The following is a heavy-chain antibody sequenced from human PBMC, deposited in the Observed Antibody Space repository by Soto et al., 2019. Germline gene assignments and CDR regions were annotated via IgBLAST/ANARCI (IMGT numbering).Heavy chain of an antibody. CDR1: GVTISSYY. J-gene: IGHJ4*02. D-gene: IGHD5-12*01. Sequence: SETRSLTCAVSGVTISSYYWSWIRQPPGEGLGGSGYNYHSGTTNYNPSLKSRVTISVDTSKNQFSLRLTSVTAADTAIYYCVREAYIGYGHAIDHWGQGILVTVSS. CDR3: VREAYIGYGHAIDH. V-gene: IGHV4-59*01. CDR2: NYHSGTT.